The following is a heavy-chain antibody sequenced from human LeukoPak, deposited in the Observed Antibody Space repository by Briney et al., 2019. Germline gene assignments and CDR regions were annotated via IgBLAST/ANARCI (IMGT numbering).Heavy chain of an antibody. CDR1: GFTFSSYW. CDR3: ARNTMAYYDFWSGYYPPSNWFDP. V-gene: IGHV3-7*01. Sequence: GGSLRLSCAASGFTFSSYWMSWVRQAPGKGLEWVANIKQDGSEKYYVDSVKGRFTISRDNAKNSLYLQMNSLRAEDTAVYYCARNTMAYYDFWSGYYPPSNWFDPRGQGTLVTVSS. CDR2: IKQDGSEK. J-gene: IGHJ5*02. D-gene: IGHD3-3*01.